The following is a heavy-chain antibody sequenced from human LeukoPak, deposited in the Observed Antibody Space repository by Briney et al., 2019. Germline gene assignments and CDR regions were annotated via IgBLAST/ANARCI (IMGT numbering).Heavy chain of an antibody. D-gene: IGHD6-13*01. CDR2: IYYSGNT. V-gene: IGHV4-39*01. CDR3: ARLRSDSSSWYLAH. Sequence: SETLSLTCTVSGGSISSSSYYWGWIRQPPGKGLEWIGSIYYSGNTYYNPSLKSRVTISVDTSKNQFSLKLSSVAAADTAVYYCARLRSDSSSWYLAHWGQGTLVTVSS. J-gene: IGHJ4*02. CDR1: GGSISSSSYY.